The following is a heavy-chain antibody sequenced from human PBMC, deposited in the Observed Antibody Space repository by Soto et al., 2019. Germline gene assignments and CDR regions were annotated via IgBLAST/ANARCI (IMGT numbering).Heavy chain of an antibody. J-gene: IGHJ4*02. CDR3: AALDTAIVKGVFY. Sequence: SETLSLTCAVSGGSISSSNCWSWVRQPPGKGLEWIGEFYHNGSTNYNPSLKSRVTISVGKSKNQFSLKLSSVTAADTSVYYCAALDTAIVKGVFYCCQGALVTVS. D-gene: IGHD5-18*01. CDR2: FYHNGST. CDR1: GGSISSSNC. V-gene: IGHV4-4*02.